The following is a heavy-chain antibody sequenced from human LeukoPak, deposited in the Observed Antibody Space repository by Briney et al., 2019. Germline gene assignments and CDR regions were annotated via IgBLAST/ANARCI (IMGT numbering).Heavy chain of an antibody. CDR2: ISSSGSTI. J-gene: IGHJ4*02. CDR1: VFTFSDYY. D-gene: IGHD6-13*01. V-gene: IGHV3-11*01. Sequence: GGSLRLSCAASVFTFSDYYMSWIRKAPGKGLEWLSYISSSGSTIYYADSVRGRFTISRDNAKNSLYLQMNSLRAEDTAVYYCVRALAAAGDYWGQGTLVTVSS. CDR3: VRALAAAGDY.